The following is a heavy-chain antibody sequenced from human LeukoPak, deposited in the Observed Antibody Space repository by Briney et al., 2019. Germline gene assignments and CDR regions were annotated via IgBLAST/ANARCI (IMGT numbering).Heavy chain of an antibody. J-gene: IGHJ4*02. V-gene: IGHV3-73*01. D-gene: IGHD3-10*01. CDR3: ARPSQYGSGTDYYFDS. CDR2: IRSKANNYAT. CDR1: GFMFSGSP. Sequence: GGSLRLSCAASGFMFSGSPMHWVRQASGKGLEWVGHIRSKANNYATIYAASAKGRFTISRDDSKNTAYLQMNSLKTEDTAVYYCARPSQYGSGTDYYFDSWGQGTLVTVSS.